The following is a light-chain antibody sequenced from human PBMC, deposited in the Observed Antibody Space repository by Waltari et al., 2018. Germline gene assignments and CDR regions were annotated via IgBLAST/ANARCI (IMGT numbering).Light chain of an antibody. CDR1: QSVGNS. CDR2: NAS. Sequence: EIILTQSPATLSLSPVDRATLSCRASQSVGNSLSWYQQKPGQAPRLLIYNASTRPTGIPARFGGSGSGTDFTLTIGSLEPEDFAVYFCLQRSNWPPTFGGGTTVEIK. CDR3: LQRSNWPPT. J-gene: IGKJ4*01. V-gene: IGKV3-11*01.